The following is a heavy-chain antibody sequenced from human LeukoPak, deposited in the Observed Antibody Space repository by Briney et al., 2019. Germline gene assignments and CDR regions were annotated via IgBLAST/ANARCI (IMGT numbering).Heavy chain of an antibody. J-gene: IGHJ4*02. CDR3: ARTSGYTYFDY. CDR1: GFTFSDYY. D-gene: IGHD5-12*01. V-gene: IGHV4-59*01. Sequence: GSLRLSCAASGFTFSDYYMSWIRQPPGKGLEWIGYIYNSGGINYNPSLKSRVAISVDTSKNQFSLKLNSVTAADTAVYYCARTSGYTYFDYWGQGTLVTVSS. CDR2: IYNSGGI.